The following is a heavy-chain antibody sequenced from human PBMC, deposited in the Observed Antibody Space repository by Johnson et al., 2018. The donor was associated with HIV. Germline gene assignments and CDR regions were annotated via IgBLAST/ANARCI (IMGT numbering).Heavy chain of an antibody. CDR1: KFTFSSYA. Sequence: QVQLVESGGGVVQPGRSLRLSCAASKFTFSSYAMHWVRQAPGKGLEWVSFLSYDGNNKYYRDSVKGRFTISRDNSKNTLYLQRNSLRVEDTAVYYCARDQGVWAARPEDAFDVWGQGTMVTVSS. V-gene: IGHV3-30*04. D-gene: IGHD6-6*01. J-gene: IGHJ3*01. CDR3: ARDQGVWAARPEDAFDV. CDR2: LSYDGNNK.